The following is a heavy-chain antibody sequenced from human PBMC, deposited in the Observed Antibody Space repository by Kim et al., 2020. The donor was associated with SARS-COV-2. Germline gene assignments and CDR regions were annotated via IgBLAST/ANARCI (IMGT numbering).Heavy chain of an antibody. J-gene: IGHJ6*02. D-gene: IGHD2-2*01. V-gene: IGHV3-23*01. CDR3: AKVVVPAAIYYYGMDV. CDR2: ISGSGGST. CDR1: GFTFSSYA. Sequence: GGSLRLSCAASGFTFSSYAMSWVRQAPGKGLEWVSAISGSGGSTYYEDSVKGRFTISRDNSKNTLYLQMNSLRAEDTAVYYCAKVVVPAAIYYYGMDVRGQGTTVTVSS.